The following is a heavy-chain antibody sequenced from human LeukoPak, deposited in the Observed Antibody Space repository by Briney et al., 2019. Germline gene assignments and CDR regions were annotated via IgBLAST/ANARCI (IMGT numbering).Heavy chain of an antibody. V-gene: IGHV4-59*08. J-gene: IGHJ4*02. D-gene: IGHD2-2*02. Sequence: SETLSLTCTVSGGTISTYYWTWIRQPPGQGLEWIGYIYYSGNTNYNPSLSSRVTISLDTSKSQFSLMLRSLTAADTAMYYCARRYTASPGERFDYWGQGILVTVSS. CDR1: GGTISTYY. CDR2: IYYSGNT. CDR3: ARRYTASPGERFDY.